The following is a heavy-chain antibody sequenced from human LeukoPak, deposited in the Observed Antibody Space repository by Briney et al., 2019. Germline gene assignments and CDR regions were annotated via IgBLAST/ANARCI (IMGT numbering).Heavy chain of an antibody. CDR2: IYSGGST. D-gene: IGHD6-19*01. V-gene: IGHV3-66*01. J-gene: IGHJ3*02. CDR1: EFSVGSNY. CDR3: ARAMAGTRNAFDI. Sequence: PGGSLRLSCAASEFSVGSNYMTWVRQAPGKGLEWVSLIYSGGSTYHADSVKGRFTISRDNSKNTLYLQMNSLRAEDTAVYYCARAMAGTRNAFDIWGQGTMVTVSS.